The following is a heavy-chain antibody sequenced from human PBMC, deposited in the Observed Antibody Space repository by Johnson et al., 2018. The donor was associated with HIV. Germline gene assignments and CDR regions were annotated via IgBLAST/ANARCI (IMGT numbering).Heavy chain of an antibody. CDR2: ISWDGGST. CDR1: GFTFDDYA. CDR3: TRVLRCVEGTYGVDGFDI. V-gene: IGHV3-43D*03. D-gene: IGHD3-3*01. J-gene: IGHJ3*02. Sequence: VQLVESGGGVVRPGGSLRLSCAASGFTFDDYAMHWVRQAPGKGLEWVSLISWDGGSTYYADSVKGRFTISRENAKNSLYLQMNSLRAEDTALYYCTRVLRCVEGTYGVDGFDIWGPGTMVTVSS.